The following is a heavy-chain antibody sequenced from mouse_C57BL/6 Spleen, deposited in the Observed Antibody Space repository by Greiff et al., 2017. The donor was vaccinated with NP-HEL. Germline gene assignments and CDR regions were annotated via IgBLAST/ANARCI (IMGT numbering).Heavy chain of an antibody. V-gene: IGHV3-6*01. CDR1: GYSITSGYY. CDR2: ISYDGSN. Sequence: EVQLVESGPGLVKPSQSLSLTCSVTGYSITSGYYWNWIRQFPGNKLEWMGYISYDGSNNYNPSLKNRISITRDTSKNQFFLKLNSVTTEDTATYYCARSLPADYWGQGTSVTVSS. CDR3: ARSLPADY. J-gene: IGHJ4*01.